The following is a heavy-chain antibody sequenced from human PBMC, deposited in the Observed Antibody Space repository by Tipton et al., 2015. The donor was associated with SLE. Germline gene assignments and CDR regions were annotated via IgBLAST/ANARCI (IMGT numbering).Heavy chain of an antibody. V-gene: IGHV4-34*01. Sequence: TLSLTCAVYGGSFSGYYWSWIRQPPGKGLEWIGEINHSGSTNYNPSLKSRVTISVDTSKNQFSLKLSSVTAADTAVYYCARGRDDSSGNLAFYIWGQGTMVTVSS. D-gene: IGHD3-22*01. CDR1: GGSFSGYY. CDR2: INHSGST. J-gene: IGHJ3*02. CDR3: ARGRDDSSGNLAFYI.